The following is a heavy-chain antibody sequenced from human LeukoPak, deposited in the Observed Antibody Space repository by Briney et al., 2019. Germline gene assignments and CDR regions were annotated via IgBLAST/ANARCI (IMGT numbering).Heavy chain of an antibody. Sequence: TGGSLRLSCAASGFTFSSYAMHWVRQAPGKGLEWVTLFSYDGSSKYYADSVRGRFTISRDNSKTTLYLQMNSLRADDSAVYYCARGKGSESGYDYFLDYWGQGTLVTVSS. CDR1: GFTFSSYA. CDR2: FSYDGSSK. CDR3: ARGKGSESGYDYFLDY. D-gene: IGHD5-12*01. J-gene: IGHJ4*02. V-gene: IGHV3-30-3*01.